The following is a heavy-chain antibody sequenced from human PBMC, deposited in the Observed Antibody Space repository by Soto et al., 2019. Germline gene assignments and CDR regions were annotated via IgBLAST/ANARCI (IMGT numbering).Heavy chain of an antibody. CDR1: GFSLSTSGVV. Sequence: QITLKESGPPLVKPTQTLTLTCTFSGFSLSTSGVVVGWIRQPPGKALEWLALIYWDDDKRYSPSLKSRLTITKDTSKHQVFRTMTNMAPVDTATYYCVHSIRSRAADWGQGTLVTVSS. CDR2: IYWDDDK. V-gene: IGHV2-5*02. CDR3: VHSIRSRAAD. J-gene: IGHJ4*02. D-gene: IGHD6-25*01.